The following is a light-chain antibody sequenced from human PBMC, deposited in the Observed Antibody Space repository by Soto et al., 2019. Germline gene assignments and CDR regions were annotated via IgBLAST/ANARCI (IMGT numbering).Light chain of an antibody. J-gene: IGKJ2*01. Sequence: EIVLTQSPGTLSLSPGERATLSCRASQSVSNNYLAWSQQRPGQSPRLVIYGAANRTTGVPDRFSGTGAGTNVPLNISRQEFQVFAIYSCQQYSYSPVYSFGQGTKLEIK. CDR1: QSVSNNY. CDR2: GAA. CDR3: QQYSYSPVYS. V-gene: IGKV3-20*01.